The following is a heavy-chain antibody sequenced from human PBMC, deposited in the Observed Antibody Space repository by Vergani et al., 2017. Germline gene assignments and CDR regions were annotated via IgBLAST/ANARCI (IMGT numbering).Heavy chain of an antibody. Sequence: EVQLVASGGGLVQRGGSLRLSCEASGFTFSNLWMTWVRQAPGKGLEWVANIKYDGSKKNYVDSVKGRFTISRDNAKNSLYLQMNNLRVEDTAVYYCARDFSYYYGSGSYYMDWGQGTLVTVSS. D-gene: IGHD3-10*01. CDR1: GFTFSNLW. CDR3: ARDFSYYYGSGSYYMD. V-gene: IGHV3-7*01. J-gene: IGHJ4*02. CDR2: IKYDGSKK.